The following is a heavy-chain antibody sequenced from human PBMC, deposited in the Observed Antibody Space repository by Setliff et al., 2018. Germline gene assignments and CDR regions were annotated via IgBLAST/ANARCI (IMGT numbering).Heavy chain of an antibody. Sequence: SETLSLTCTVSGGSISSGDYYWSWIRQPPGKGLEWIGYIYYSGSTYYNPSLKSRVTISVDTSKNQFSLKLGSVTAADTAVYYCARDFGDYGLDPWGQGTLVTVSS. D-gene: IGHD4-17*01. J-gene: IGHJ5*02. CDR3: ARDFGDYGLDP. CDR2: IYYSGST. V-gene: IGHV4-30-4*08. CDR1: GGSISSGDYY.